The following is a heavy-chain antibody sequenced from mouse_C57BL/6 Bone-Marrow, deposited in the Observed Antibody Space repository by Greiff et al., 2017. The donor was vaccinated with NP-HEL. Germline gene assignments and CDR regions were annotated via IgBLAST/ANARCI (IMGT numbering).Heavy chain of an antibody. D-gene: IGHD1-1*01. CDR3: ARNYYYGSSYAMDY. CDR1: GFSLTSYA. Sequence: QVQLKESGPGLVAPSQSLSITCTVSGFSLTSYAISWVRQPPGKGLEWLGVIWTGGGTNYNSAPKSRLSISKDNAKSQVFLKMNSLHTDDTARYYCARNYYYGSSYAMDYWGQGPSVTVSS. V-gene: IGHV2-9-1*01. CDR2: IWTGGGT. J-gene: IGHJ4*01.